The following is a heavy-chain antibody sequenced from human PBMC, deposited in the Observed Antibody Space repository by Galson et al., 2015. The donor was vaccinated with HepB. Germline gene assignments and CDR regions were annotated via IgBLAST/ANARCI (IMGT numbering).Heavy chain of an antibody. CDR2: IRSKANSYAT. Sequence: SLRLSCAASGFTFSGSAMHWVRQASGKGLEWVGRIRSKANSYATAYAASVKGRFTISRDDSKNTAYLQMNSLRTEDTAVYYCTRLKVATVTRYNWFDPWGQGTLVTVSS. D-gene: IGHD4-17*01. CDR1: GFTFSGSA. V-gene: IGHV3-73*01. J-gene: IGHJ5*02. CDR3: TRLKVATVTRYNWFDP.